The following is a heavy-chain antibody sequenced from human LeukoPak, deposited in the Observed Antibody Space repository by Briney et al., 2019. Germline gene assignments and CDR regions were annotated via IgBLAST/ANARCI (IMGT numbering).Heavy chain of an antibody. CDR3: ARATHRVVADYFDY. V-gene: IGHV3-7*01. CDR1: GFTFSSYW. J-gene: IGHJ4*02. Sequence: PGGSLRLSCAASGFTFSSYWMSWVRQAPGKGLEWVANIKQDGSEKYYVDSVKGRFTISRDNAKNSLHLQMNSLRAEDTAVYYCARATHRVVADYFDYWGQGTLVTVSS. D-gene: IGHD2-15*01. CDR2: IKQDGSEK.